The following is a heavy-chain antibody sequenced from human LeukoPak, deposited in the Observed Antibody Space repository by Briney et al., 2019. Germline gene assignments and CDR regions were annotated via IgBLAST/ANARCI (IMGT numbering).Heavy chain of an antibody. CDR2: IYSDGSI. D-gene: IGHD1-1*01. CDR1: GFSVGGNY. CDR3: ARDRRRLRGMNGDGDAFDI. J-gene: IGHJ3*02. Sequence: PGGSLRLSCAASGFSVGGNYFSWVRQAPGKGLEWVSMIYSDGSIFHADSVKGRFTMSRDNSRNTLDLQMNSLRVEDTAVYFCARDRRRLRGMNGDGDAFDIWGQGTMVTVSS. V-gene: IGHV3-53*01.